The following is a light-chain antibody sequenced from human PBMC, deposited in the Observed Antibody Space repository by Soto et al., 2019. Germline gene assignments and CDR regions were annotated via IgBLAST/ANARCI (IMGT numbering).Light chain of an antibody. Sequence: EVVLTQSPATLCLSPGERATLSCRASQSVSRHLAWYQQKPGQAPRLLILDASDRATGIPARFSGSGSGTNFTLTISSLEPEDFAVYYCQQRSNWPPVTFGGGTKVDIK. CDR2: DAS. J-gene: IGKJ4*01. V-gene: IGKV3-11*01. CDR1: QSVSRH. CDR3: QQRSNWPPVT.